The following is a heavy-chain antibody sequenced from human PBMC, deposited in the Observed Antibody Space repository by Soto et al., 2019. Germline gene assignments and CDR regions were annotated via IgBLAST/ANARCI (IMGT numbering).Heavy chain of an antibody. V-gene: IGHV1-69*13. CDR1: GGTFSSYA. Sequence: GASVKVSCKASGGTFSSYAISWVRQAPGQGLEWMGGIIPIFGTANYAQKFQGRVTITADESTSTAYMELSSLRSEDTAVYYCASSWPSGVWQQLDYYYYGMDVWGQGTTVTVSS. D-gene: IGHD6-13*01. CDR3: ASSWPSGVWQQLDYYYYGMDV. J-gene: IGHJ6*02. CDR2: IIPIFGTA.